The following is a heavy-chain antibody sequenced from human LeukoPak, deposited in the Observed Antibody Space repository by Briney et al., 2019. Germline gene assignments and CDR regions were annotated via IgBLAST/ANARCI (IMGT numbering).Heavy chain of an antibody. CDR1: GYTFTSYG. CDR2: IRVYNGNT. J-gene: IGHJ6*03. CDR3: ARGEHGYCSSTSCYGGYYYYYMDV. Sequence: ASVKVSCKASGYTFTSYGINWVRQAPGQGLEWMGWIRVYNGNTNYAQKLQGRVTMTTDTSTSTAYMELSSLRSEDTAVYYCARGEHGYCSSTSCYGGYYYYYMDVWGKGTTVTVSS. D-gene: IGHD2-2*03. V-gene: IGHV1-18*01.